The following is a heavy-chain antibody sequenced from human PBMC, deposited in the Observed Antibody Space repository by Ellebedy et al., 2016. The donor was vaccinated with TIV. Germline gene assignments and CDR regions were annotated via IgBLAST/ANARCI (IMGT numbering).Heavy chain of an antibody. CDR3: ARESAWGIWYFDL. D-gene: IGHD7-27*01. CDR2: IWYDGSNQ. Sequence: GGSLRLSXAASGFSFSNNGIHWIRQAPGKGLEWVAVIWYDGSNQHYADSVRGRFTISRDDSKKALFLQMDSVRVDDTAVYYCARESAWGIWYFDLWGRGTLVSVSS. J-gene: IGHJ2*01. V-gene: IGHV3-33*01. CDR1: GFSFSNNG.